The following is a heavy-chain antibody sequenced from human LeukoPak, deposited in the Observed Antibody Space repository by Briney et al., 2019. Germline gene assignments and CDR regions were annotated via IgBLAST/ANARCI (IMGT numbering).Heavy chain of an antibody. V-gene: IGHV3-7*01. CDR1: GFTFSSYW. Sequence: GGSLRLSCAASGFTFSSYWMSWVRQAPGKGLELVSNIKQDGSEKYYVDSVKGRFTISRDNAKNSLYLQMNSLRAEDTAVYYCARWGGNRGMAAAGFFDPWGQGTLVTVSS. CDR2: IKQDGSEK. J-gene: IGHJ5*02. D-gene: IGHD6-13*01. CDR3: ARWGGNRGMAAAGFFDP.